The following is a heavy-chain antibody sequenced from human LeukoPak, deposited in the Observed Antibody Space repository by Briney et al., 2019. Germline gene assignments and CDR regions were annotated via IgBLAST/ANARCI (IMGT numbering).Heavy chain of an antibody. Sequence: ASVKVSCKASGYTFTSYYMHWVRQAPGQGLEWMGIINPSGGSASYAQKFQGRVTMTRDMSTSTVYMELSSLRSEDTAVYYCARDAEGGGGSGSYFFAFDIWGQGTMVTVSS. V-gene: IGHV1-46*01. CDR2: INPSGGSA. D-gene: IGHD3-10*01. J-gene: IGHJ3*02. CDR1: GYTFTSYY. CDR3: ARDAEGGGGSGSYFFAFDI.